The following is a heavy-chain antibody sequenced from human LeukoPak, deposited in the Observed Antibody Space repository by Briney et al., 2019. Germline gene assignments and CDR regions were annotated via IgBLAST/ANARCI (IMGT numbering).Heavy chain of an antibody. J-gene: IGHJ4*02. CDR2: INHSGST. Sequence: SETLSLTCAVYGGSFSGYYWSWIRQPPGKGLEWIGEINHSGSTNYNPSLKSRVTISVDTSKNQFSLKLSSVTAADTAVYYCARQYYYESSGYPGYGEWGQGTLVTVSS. CDR1: GGSFSGYY. V-gene: IGHV4-34*01. CDR3: ARQYYYESSGYPGYGE. D-gene: IGHD3-22*01.